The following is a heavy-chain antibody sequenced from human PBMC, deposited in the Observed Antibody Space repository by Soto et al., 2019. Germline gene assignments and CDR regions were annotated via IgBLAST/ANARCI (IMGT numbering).Heavy chain of an antibody. Sequence: QLQLQESGPGLVKPSETLSLTCTVSGGSIGSSSYYWGWIRQPPGKGLEWIGSIYDRGSTYSNPSLKSRLTTALDTSTNQFSPKLTAVTAADTAVYYCARNGYTSGRTYFDYWGQGTLVTVSS. D-gene: IGHD5-12*01. CDR3: ARNGYTSGRTYFDY. V-gene: IGHV4-39*01. J-gene: IGHJ4*02. CDR2: IYDRGST. CDR1: GGSIGSSSYY.